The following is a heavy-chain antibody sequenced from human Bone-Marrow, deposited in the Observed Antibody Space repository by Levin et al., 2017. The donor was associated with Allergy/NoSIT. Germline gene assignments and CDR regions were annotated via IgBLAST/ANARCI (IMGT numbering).Heavy chain of an antibody. CDR2: ISSSSSYI. CDR3: ARGYRNDILTGYYVD. J-gene: IGHJ4*02. Sequence: GGSLRLSCAASGFTFSSYSMNWVRQAPGKGLEWVSSISSSSSYIYYADSVKGRFTISRDNAKNSLYLQMNSLRAEDTAVYYCARGYRNDILTGYYVDWGQGTLVTVSS. D-gene: IGHD3-9*01. V-gene: IGHV3-21*01. CDR1: GFTFSSYS.